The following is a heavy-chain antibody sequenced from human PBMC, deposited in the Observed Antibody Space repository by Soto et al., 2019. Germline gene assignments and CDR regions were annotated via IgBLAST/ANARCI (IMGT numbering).Heavy chain of an antibody. CDR1: RLTVSNYA. V-gene: IGHV3-23*01. J-gene: IGHJ4*02. D-gene: IGHD6-13*01. CDR2: MSGSGDTT. CDR3: AKANYSSSWAPGDY. Sequence: EVQVLESGGGLVQPGGSLRLSCVISRLTVSNYALNWVRHAPAKWLEWVSSMSGSGDTTYYADSVKGRFTISRDNSHNPLYLQMSSLRVEDTALYYCAKANYSSSWAPGDYWGKGTLVTVSS.